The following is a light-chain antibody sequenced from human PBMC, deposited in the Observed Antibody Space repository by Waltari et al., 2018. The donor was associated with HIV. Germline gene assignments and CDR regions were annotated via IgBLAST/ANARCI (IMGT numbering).Light chain of an antibody. Sequence: QSVLTQPPSASGTPGQRVALACSGNSSNIGITFFSWYQHLPGTTPNLLIYRNNQRPSGVPDRFSGSKSGTSASLAISGLRSEDEADYYCTSWDDSLSGWMFGGGTTLTVL. J-gene: IGLJ3*02. V-gene: IGLV1-47*01. CDR2: RNN. CDR3: TSWDDSLSGWM. CDR1: SSNIGITF.